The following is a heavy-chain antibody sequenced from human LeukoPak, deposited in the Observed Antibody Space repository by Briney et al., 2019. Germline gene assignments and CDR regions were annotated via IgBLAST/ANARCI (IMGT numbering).Heavy chain of an antibody. D-gene: IGHD3-10*01. Sequence: GGTLRLSCAASGFTFSSYGMTWVRQAPGKGLEWVSVISGSGGSTYYADSVKGRFTVSRDNSKNTLYLQMNSLRAEDTAVYYCAKGGSMVRGVMSPWGQGTLVTVSS. CDR3: AKGGSMVRGVMSP. CDR1: GFTFSSYG. CDR2: ISGSGGST. J-gene: IGHJ5*02. V-gene: IGHV3-23*01.